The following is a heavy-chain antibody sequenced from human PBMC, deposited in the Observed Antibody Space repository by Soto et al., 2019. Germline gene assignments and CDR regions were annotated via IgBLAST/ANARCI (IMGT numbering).Heavy chain of an antibody. Sequence: QVQLVESGGGMVQPGRSLTLSCAASGFTFSRHGMHWVRQAPGKGLEWVAVISYDGSNEYYADSVKGRFTISRDNSKNTLWRQMNSLRTEDAAVYYCAKETTMVRGVIIGGMDVWGQGTTVTVSS. CDR2: ISYDGSNE. D-gene: IGHD3-10*01. CDR1: GFTFSRHG. J-gene: IGHJ6*02. CDR3: AKETTMVRGVIIGGMDV. V-gene: IGHV3-30*18.